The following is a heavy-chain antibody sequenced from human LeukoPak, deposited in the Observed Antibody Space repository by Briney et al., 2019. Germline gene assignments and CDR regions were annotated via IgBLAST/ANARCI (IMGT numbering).Heavy chain of an antibody. CDR3: AKEDIVATIWYFDL. J-gene: IGHJ2*01. D-gene: IGHD5-12*01. CDR1: GFTFSSYA. Sequence: GGSLRLSCTASGFTFSSYAMSWVRQAPGKGLEWVSAISGSGGSTYYAASVKGRFTISRDNSKNTLYLQMNSLRAEDTAVYYCAKEDIVATIWYFDLWGRGTLVTVSS. CDR2: ISGSGGST. V-gene: IGHV3-23*01.